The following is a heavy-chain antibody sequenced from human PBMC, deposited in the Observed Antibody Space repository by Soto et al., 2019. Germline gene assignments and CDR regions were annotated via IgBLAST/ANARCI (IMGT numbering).Heavy chain of an antibody. CDR1: GGTFSSYA. V-gene: IGHV1-69*12. CDR3: ASPLGGGSGADY. J-gene: IGHJ4*02. CDR2: IIPIFGTA. D-gene: IGHD2-15*01. Sequence: QVQLVQSGAEVKKPGSSVKVSCKASGGTFSSYAISWVRQAPGQGLEWMGGIIPIFGTANYAQKFQGRVTIAADDSTRPAYMGLSSLRSEDTAVYYCASPLGGGSGADYWGQGTLVTVSS.